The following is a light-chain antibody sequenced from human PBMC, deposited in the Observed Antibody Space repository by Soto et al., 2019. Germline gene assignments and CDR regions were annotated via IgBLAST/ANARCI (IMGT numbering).Light chain of an antibody. J-gene: IGKJ5*01. CDR3: QQSGSSPIT. Sequence: EIVLAQSPATLSLSPGDRATVSCGASQSVSRSYLAWYQQKPGLAPRLIIYDASTRATGIPDRFSGSGSGTDFTLTISRLEPEDFAVYYCQQSGSSPITFGQGTRLEI. CDR1: QSVSRSY. V-gene: IGKV3D-20*01. CDR2: DAS.